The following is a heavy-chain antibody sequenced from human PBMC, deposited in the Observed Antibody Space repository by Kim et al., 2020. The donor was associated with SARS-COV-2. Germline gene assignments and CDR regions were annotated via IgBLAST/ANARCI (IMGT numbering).Heavy chain of an antibody. V-gene: IGHV4-31*03. J-gene: IGHJ3*02. CDR2: IYYSGST. Sequence: SETLSLTCTVSGGSISRGGYYWSWIRQHPGKGLEWSGYIYYSGSTYYNPSLKSRVTISVDTSKNQFSLRLRSVAAADTAVYYCAIVFWDNDYGDCVTVFYAFDIWVQGTMVTVSS. D-gene: IGHD4-17*01. CDR1: GGSISRGGYY. CDR3: AIVFWDNDYGDCVTVFYAFDI.